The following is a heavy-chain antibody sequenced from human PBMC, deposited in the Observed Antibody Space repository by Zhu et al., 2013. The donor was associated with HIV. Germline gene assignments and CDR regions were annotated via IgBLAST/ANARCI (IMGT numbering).Heavy chain of an antibody. Sequence: QVQLQESGPGLVKPSETLSLTCAVSGYSITSGYYWGWIRQPPGKGLECIGYIYHSGSTNYNPSLKSRVTISVDTSKNQFSLKLSSVTAADTAVYYCARGRRRKRLGGSLGNYWFDPWGQGPWSPSPQ. V-gene: IGHV4-38-2*01. CDR1: GYSITSGYY. D-gene: IGHD2-15*01. J-gene: IGHJ5*02. CDR2: IYHSGST. CDR3: ARGRRRKRLGGSLGNYWFDP.